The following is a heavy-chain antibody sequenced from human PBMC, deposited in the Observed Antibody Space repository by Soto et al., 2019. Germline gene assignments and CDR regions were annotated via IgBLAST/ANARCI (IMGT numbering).Heavy chain of an antibody. Sequence: PSETLSLTCTVSGGSVSGYYFSWIRHPPGKGLEWIGYIYYSGVTNYNPSLKSRVTISIDTSKNQFSLELTSVTAADTAVYYCARHSGSFDFNCWGQGTLVTVSS. CDR3: ARHSGSFDFNC. CDR1: GGSVSGYY. V-gene: IGHV4-59*08. D-gene: IGHD3-10*01. CDR2: IYYSGVT. J-gene: IGHJ4*02.